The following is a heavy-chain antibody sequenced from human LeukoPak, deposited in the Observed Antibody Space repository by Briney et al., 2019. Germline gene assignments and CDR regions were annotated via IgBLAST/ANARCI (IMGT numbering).Heavy chain of an antibody. J-gene: IGHJ6*03. D-gene: IGHD3-3*01. CDR1: GGSISSGDYY. V-gene: IGHV4-30-4*01. Sequence: SETLSLTCTVSGGSISSGDYYWSWIRQPPGKGLEWIGYIYYSGSTYYNPSLKSRVTISVDTSKNQFSLKLSSVTAADTAVYYCARVGNDFWSGYGYYYYYMDVWGKGTTVTVSS. CDR2: IYYSGST. CDR3: ARVGNDFWSGYGYYYYYMDV.